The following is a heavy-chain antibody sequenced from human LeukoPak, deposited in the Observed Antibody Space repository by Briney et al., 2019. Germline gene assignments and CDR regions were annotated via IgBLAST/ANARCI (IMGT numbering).Heavy chain of an antibody. CDR2: ISYDGSNK. CDR1: GFTFSSYG. V-gene: IGHV3-30*18. Sequence: GGSLRLSCAASGFTFSSYGMHWVRQAPGKGLEWVAVISYDGSNKYYADSVKGRFTISRGNSKNTLYLQMNSLRAEDTAVYYCAKGIGRKQMATIIRDWFDPWGQGTLVTVSS. CDR3: AKGIGRKQMATIIRDWFDP. J-gene: IGHJ5*02. D-gene: IGHD5-24*01.